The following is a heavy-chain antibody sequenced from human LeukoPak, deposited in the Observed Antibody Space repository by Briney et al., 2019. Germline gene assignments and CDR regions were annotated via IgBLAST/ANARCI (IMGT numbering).Heavy chain of an antibody. V-gene: IGHV1-18*01. J-gene: IGHJ5*01. CDR1: GYTFTNYG. Sequence: SVKVSCKASGYTFTNYGITWVRQAPGQGLEWMGWISTYSGNTNYTRNLQGRVTMTTDTSTTTAYMELRSLRSDDTGVYYCARGGVTNWLDSWNQGTLVTVSS. D-gene: IGHD3-10*01. CDR2: ISTYSGNT. CDR3: ARGGVTNWLDS.